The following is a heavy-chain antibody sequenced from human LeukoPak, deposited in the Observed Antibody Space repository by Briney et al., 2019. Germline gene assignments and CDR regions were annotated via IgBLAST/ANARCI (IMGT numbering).Heavy chain of an antibody. V-gene: IGHV3-48*04. Sequence: GFLRLSCAASGFTFRDYSMNWVRQAPGKGLEWVSYIGGSGTTIHYADSVKGRFTISRDNAKNSLFLQMNSLRAEDTAVYYCARGPPYYYDSSGRIDYWGQGTLVTVSS. CDR3: ARGPPYYYDSSGRIDY. CDR2: IGGSGTTI. D-gene: IGHD3-22*01. CDR1: GFTFRDYS. J-gene: IGHJ4*02.